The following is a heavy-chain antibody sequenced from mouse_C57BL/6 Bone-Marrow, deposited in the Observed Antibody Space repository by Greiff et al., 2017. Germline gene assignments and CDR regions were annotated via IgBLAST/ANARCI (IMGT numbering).Heavy chain of an antibody. CDR1: GFTFSNYW. CDR3: TGRRGWILPYYYAMDY. V-gene: IGHV6-3*01. D-gene: IGHD2-3*01. Sequence: EVKLVESGGGLVQPGGSMKLSCVASGFTFSNYWMNWVRQSPEKGLEWVAQIRLKSDNYATHYAESVKGRFTISRDDSKSSVYLQMNNLRAEDTGIYYCTGRRGWILPYYYAMDYWGQGTSVTVSS. CDR2: IRLKSDNYAT. J-gene: IGHJ4*01.